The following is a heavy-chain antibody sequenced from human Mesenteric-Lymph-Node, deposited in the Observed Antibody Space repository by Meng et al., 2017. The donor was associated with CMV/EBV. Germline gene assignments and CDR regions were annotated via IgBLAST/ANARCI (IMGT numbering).Heavy chain of an antibody. D-gene: IGHD6-25*01. CDR2: IYYSGST. Sequence: GSLRLSCTVSGGSISSHYWRWSWIRQPPGKALEWIGYIYYSGSTNHNPSLKSRVTISLDTSKNQFSLKLRSVTAADTAVYYCASFATAADFYFDYWGQGTLVTVSS. V-gene: IGHV4-59*11. CDR1: GGSISSHY. CDR3: ASFATAADFYFDY. J-gene: IGHJ4*02.